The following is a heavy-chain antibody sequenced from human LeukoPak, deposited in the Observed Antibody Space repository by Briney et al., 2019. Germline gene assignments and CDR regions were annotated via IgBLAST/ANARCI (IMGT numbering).Heavy chain of an antibody. CDR3: AAGMGSGYYYGRPVYFDY. Sequence: SETLSLTCTVSGGSLSSYHWSWIRQPTGEGLEWRRYIYYSGGTNYNPSLKSRVTISVDSSKNKFSLQLSSVTAADTAVYYCAAGMGSGYYYGRPVYFDYWGQGTLVTVS. CDR2: IYYSGGT. V-gene: IGHV4-59*08. CDR1: GGSLSSYH. J-gene: IGHJ4*02. D-gene: IGHD3-22*01.